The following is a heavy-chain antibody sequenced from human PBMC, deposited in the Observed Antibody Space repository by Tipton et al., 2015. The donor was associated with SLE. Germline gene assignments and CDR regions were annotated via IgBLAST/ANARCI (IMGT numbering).Heavy chain of an antibody. CDR1: GGSISSSSYY. V-gene: IGHV4-39*07. CDR2: ISHSGST. CDR3: ARSDGVY. J-gene: IGHJ4*02. D-gene: IGHD3-10*01. Sequence: TLSLTCTGSGGSISSSSYYWGWIRQPPGKGLEWIGEISHSGSTNYNPSLKSRVTISVDTSKNQFSLKLNSVTAADTAVYYCARSDGVYWGQGTLVTVSS.